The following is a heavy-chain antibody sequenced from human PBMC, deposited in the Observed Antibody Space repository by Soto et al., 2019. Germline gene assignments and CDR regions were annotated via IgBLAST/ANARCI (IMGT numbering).Heavy chain of an antibody. V-gene: IGHV3-30*18. Sequence: QVQLVESGGGVVQPGRSLRLSCAASGFSFSSYGMHWVRQAPGKGLEWVAVMSFDGSDNYYGDSVKGRFTISRDNSKNTLYLPMNSLRVEDPAVYFCAKGLTIFGVVGIFDPWGQGTLVTVSS. CDR2: MSFDGSDN. D-gene: IGHD3-3*01. CDR1: GFSFSSYG. J-gene: IGHJ5*02. CDR3: AKGLTIFGVVGIFDP.